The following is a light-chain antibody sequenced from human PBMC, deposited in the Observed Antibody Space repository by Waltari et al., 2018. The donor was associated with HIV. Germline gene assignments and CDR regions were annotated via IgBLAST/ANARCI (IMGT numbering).Light chain of an antibody. V-gene: IGLV1-51*01. J-gene: IGLJ3*02. CDR3: GTWDSSLNAWV. CDR1: SSNIGNTY. CDR2: DNN. Sequence: QSVLTQPPSVSAAPGQKVTISCSGRSSNIGNTYVSWYQQLPGTAPKLLIYDNNKRPSGIPDRFSGSKSGTSATLGITGLQTGDEADYYCGTWDSSLNAWVFGGGTKLTVL.